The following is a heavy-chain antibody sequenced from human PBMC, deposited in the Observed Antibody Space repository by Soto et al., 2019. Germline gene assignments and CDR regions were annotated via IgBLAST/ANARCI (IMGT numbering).Heavy chain of an antibody. D-gene: IGHD2-15*01. CDR3: GKVLVGATGHTDSDS. J-gene: IGHJ4*02. V-gene: IGHV4-39*01. Sequence: PSETLSLTCTVSGGSIYRSGYYFCCIRQPPGRGLELIGNIDYNGVTYSNPSLKSRVTISRDTSKNQFSLKLTSVTAADTALYYCGKVLVGATGHTDSDSWGPGTLVTVSS. CDR1: GGSIYRSGYY. CDR2: IDYNGVT.